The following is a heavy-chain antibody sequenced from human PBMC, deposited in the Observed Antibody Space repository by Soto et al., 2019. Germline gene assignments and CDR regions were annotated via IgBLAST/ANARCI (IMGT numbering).Heavy chain of an antibody. CDR3: ARGRYSSSLYYYYYYMDV. V-gene: IGHV1-2*04. Sequence: EASVKVSCKASGYTFTGYYMHWVRQAPGQGLEWMGWINPNSGGTNYAQKFQGWVTMTRDTSISTAYMELSRLRSDDTAVYYCARGRYSSSLYYYYYYMDVWGKGTTVTVSS. CDR1: GYTFTGYY. CDR2: INPNSGGT. D-gene: IGHD6-6*01. J-gene: IGHJ6*03.